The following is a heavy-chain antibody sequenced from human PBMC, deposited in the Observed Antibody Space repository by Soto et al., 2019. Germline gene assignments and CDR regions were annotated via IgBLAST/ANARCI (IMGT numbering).Heavy chain of an antibody. D-gene: IGHD3-16*01. V-gene: IGHV1-8*01. CDR2: MNPNSGNT. J-gene: IGHJ4*02. Sequence: QVQLVQSGAEVKKPGASVKVSCKASGYTFTSYDINWVRQATGQGLEWMGWMNPNSGNTGYAQKFQGRLTVTSNTSISTANMELSSLRSEDTAVYYSARAGRRFDRPDYWGQGTRVTVSS. CDR3: ARAGRRFDRPDY. CDR1: GYTFTSYD.